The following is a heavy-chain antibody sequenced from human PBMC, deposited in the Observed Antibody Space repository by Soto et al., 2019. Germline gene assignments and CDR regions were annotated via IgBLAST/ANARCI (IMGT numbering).Heavy chain of an antibody. CDR2: IYYSGST. V-gene: IGHV4-31*03. Sequence: PSETLSLTCTVSGGSISSGGYYWSWIHQHPGKGLEWIGYIYYSGSTYYIPSLKSRVTISVDTSKNQFSLKLSSVTAADTAVYYCVRDSSVGWYPIVQSEYNWFDPWGQGILVTVSS. CDR1: GGSISSGGYY. CDR3: VRDSSVGWYPIVQSEYNWFDP. J-gene: IGHJ5*02. D-gene: IGHD6-19*01.